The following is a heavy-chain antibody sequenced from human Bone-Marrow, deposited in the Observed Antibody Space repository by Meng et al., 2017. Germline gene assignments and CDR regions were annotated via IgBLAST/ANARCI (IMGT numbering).Heavy chain of an antibody. D-gene: IGHD6-19*01. CDR2: ISYDGSNK. CDR1: GFTFSSYA. Sequence: SCAASGFTFSSYAMHWVRQAPGKGLEWVAVISYDGSNKYYADSVKGRFTISRDNSKNTLYLQMNSLRAEDTAVYYCARDRYSSGWYSYYYYYYGMDVWSQGTTVTVSS. J-gene: IGHJ6*02. V-gene: IGHV3-30*04. CDR3: ARDRYSSGWYSYYYYYYGMDV.